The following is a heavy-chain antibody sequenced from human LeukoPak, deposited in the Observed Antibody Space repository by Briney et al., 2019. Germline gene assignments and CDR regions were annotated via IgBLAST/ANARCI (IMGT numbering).Heavy chain of an antibody. V-gene: IGHV3-11*04. CDR3: AKGGSSSRFDS. CDR2: ISSSGNTI. D-gene: IGHD6-13*01. Sequence: PGGSLRLSCAASGFTLSDYYMSWIRQAPGKGLEWVSYISSSGNTIHYADSVKGRFTISRDNAKNSLSLQMSSLRVEDTAVYYCAKGGSSSRFDSWGQGTLVTVSS. J-gene: IGHJ4*02. CDR1: GFTLSDYY.